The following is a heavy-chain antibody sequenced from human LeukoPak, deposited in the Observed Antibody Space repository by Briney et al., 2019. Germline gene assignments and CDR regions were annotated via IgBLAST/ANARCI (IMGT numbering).Heavy chain of an antibody. Sequence: SETLSLTCTVSGGSINSYYWSWIRQPPGKGLEWIGYIFYTGSTNYNPSLKSRVTISVDTSKNQFSLKLSSVTAADTAVYYCARHVGYSSGWSSHWGQGTLVTVSS. D-gene: IGHD6-19*01. V-gene: IGHV4-59*08. CDR1: GGSINSYY. CDR3: ARHVGYSSGWSSH. J-gene: IGHJ4*02. CDR2: IFYTGST.